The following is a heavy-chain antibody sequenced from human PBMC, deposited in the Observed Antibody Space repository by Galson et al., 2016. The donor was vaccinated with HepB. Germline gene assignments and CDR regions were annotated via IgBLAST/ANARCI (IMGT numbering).Heavy chain of an antibody. Sequence: SETLSLTCTVTGDSVITGGNYWTWIRQSPGKGLVWLGYIYYSGSTSYDPSLKSRINISGDTSKSQFYLRLTSVTAADTAVYYCARATYLLAPNKPGRGGFDIWGQGIMVTVSS. CDR1: GDSVITGGNY. D-gene: IGHD2/OR15-2a*01. V-gene: IGHV4-61*08. CDR3: ARATYLLAPNKPGRGGFDI. CDR2: IYYSGST. J-gene: IGHJ3*02.